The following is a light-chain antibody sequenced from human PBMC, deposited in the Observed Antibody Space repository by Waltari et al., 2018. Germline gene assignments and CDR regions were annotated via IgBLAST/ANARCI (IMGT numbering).Light chain of an antibody. CDR2: EVS. J-gene: IGLJ1*01. Sequence: QSALTQPPSASGSPGQSVTISCTGTSSDAGGYHYVSWYQQHPGKAPKLMIYEVSKRPSGVPDRFSGSKSGNTASLTVSGLQAEDEADYYCSSYAGSNNPPYVFGTGTKVTVL. CDR1: SSDAGGYHY. CDR3: SSYAGSNNPPYV. V-gene: IGLV2-8*01.